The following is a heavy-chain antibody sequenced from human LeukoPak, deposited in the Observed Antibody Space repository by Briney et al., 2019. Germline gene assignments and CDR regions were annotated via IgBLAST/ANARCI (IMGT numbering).Heavy chain of an antibody. CDR1: GFAFSSYC. Sequence: GGSLRLSCAASGFAFSSYCMHWVRQAPGKELVWVSRINSDGSSTNYADTVKGRFTISRDNAKNTLYLQMNSLRAEDTAVYYCARVIDSNSWYFDLWGRGTLVTVSS. D-gene: IGHD6-13*01. J-gene: IGHJ2*01. CDR2: INSDGSST. V-gene: IGHV3-74*01. CDR3: ARVIDSNSWYFDL.